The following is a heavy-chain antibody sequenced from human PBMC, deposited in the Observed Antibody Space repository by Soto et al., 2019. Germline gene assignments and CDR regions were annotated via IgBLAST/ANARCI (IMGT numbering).Heavy chain of an antibody. CDR2: ISAYNGNT. V-gene: IGHV1-18*01. D-gene: IGHD3-10*01. J-gene: IGHJ4*02. Sequence: VQLLESGGGLVQPGGSLRLSCAASGFTFSSYGISWVRQAPGQGLEWMGWISAYNGNTNYAQKLQGRVTMTTDTSTSTAYMELRSLRSDDTAVYYCARDSGSGSYYNWGQGTLVTVSS. CDR3: ARDSGSGSYYN. CDR1: GFTFSSYG.